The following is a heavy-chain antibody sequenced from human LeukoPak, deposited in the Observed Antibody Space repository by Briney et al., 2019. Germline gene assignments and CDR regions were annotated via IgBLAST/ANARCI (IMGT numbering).Heavy chain of an antibody. D-gene: IGHD4-23*01. CDR3: ARHMTTVVTSLDS. J-gene: IGHJ4*02. CDR1: GYDFSIYG. Sequence: ASVKVSCKASGYDFSIYGISWVRQAPGQGLQWMGWISVYNGKTNYAPLQGRVTMTTDTSTGTAYMELRNLRSEDTAIYYCARHMTTVVTSLDSWGQGTLVTVSS. V-gene: IGHV1-18*01. CDR2: ISVYNGKT.